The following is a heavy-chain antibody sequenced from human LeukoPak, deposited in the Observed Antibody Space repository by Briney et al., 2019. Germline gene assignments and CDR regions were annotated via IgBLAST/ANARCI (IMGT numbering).Heavy chain of an antibody. CDR1: GGSFSGNY. V-gene: IGHV4-34*01. Sequence: SETLSLTCAFYGGSFSGNYWSWIRQPPGKGLEWIGEINHSGSTNYNPSLKSRVTISIDTSKNQFSLKLSSVTAADTAVYYCARGYTSGWSPALDIWGQGTMVTVSS. J-gene: IGHJ3*02. CDR2: INHSGST. CDR3: ARGYTSGWSPALDI. D-gene: IGHD6-19*01.